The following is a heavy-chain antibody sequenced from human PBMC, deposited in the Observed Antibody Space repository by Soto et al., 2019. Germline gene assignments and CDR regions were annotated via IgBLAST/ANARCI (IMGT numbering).Heavy chain of an antibody. J-gene: IGHJ4*02. Sequence: QVQLVQSGAEVKKPGASVKVSCKASGYTFTSYGISWVRQAPGQGLERMGWISAYNGNTKYAQKLQGRVTMTTDTSTSTAYVELRILRFDDTAVYYCSRGSKDIDYWGQGTLVTLSS. CDR3: SRGSKDIDY. D-gene: IGHD3-10*01. CDR1: GYTFTSYG. CDR2: ISAYNGNT. V-gene: IGHV1-18*01.